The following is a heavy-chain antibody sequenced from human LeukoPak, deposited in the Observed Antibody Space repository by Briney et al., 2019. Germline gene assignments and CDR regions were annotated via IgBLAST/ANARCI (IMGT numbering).Heavy chain of an antibody. V-gene: IGHV3-30*02. J-gene: IGHJ4*02. CDR1: GFTFSSYS. D-gene: IGHD4-17*01. CDR2: IRSDGSRK. Sequence: GGSLRLSCAASGFTFSSYSLYWVRQAPGQGLEWVSLIRSDGSRKNYVESVKGRFTISTDGSKKTVYLQMNSLRAEDTTMYLCAKWSCDYPSYYLDYWRQGTLVSVPS. CDR3: AKWSCDYPSYYLDY.